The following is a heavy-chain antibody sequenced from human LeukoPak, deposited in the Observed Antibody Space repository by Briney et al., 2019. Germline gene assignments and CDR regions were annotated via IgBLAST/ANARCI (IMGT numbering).Heavy chain of an antibody. Sequence: PSETLSLTCAVYGGSFSGYYWSWVSQAPGKGLEWVSGIGASGGSTYYADSVKGRFTISRDNSKNTLYLQMNSLRTEDTAVYYCAKAEGYNILTGLDYWGQGTLVTVPS. V-gene: IGHV3-23*01. CDR3: AKAEGYNILTGLDY. CDR1: GGSFSGYY. D-gene: IGHD3-9*01. CDR2: IGASGGST. J-gene: IGHJ4*02.